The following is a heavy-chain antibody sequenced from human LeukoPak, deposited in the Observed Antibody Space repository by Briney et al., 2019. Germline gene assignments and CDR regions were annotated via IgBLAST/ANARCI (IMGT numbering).Heavy chain of an antibody. Sequence: SETLSLTCTVSGDSIGSHYWSWIRQPPGKGLEWIGYIFYVGSTNYNPSLKSRVTISVDTSKNQFSLKLYSVTAADTAVYYCARDYYDSRGEAFDIWGQGTMVTVSS. V-gene: IGHV4-59*11. J-gene: IGHJ3*02. CDR3: ARDYYDSRGEAFDI. D-gene: IGHD3-22*01. CDR1: GDSIGSHY. CDR2: IFYVGST.